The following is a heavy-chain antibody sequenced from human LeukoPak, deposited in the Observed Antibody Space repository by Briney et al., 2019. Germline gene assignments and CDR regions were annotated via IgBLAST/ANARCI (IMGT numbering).Heavy chain of an antibody. Sequence: ASVKDSCKASGYTFTSYYMHWVRQAPGQGLEWMGIINPSGGSTSYAEKFQGRVTMTRDTSTSTVYMELSSLRSENTAVYYCAGDGGIQLWITGIDYWGQGTLVTVSS. CDR2: INPSGGST. V-gene: IGHV1-46*01. CDR1: GYTFTSYY. CDR3: AGDGGIQLWITGIDY. J-gene: IGHJ4*02. D-gene: IGHD5-18*01.